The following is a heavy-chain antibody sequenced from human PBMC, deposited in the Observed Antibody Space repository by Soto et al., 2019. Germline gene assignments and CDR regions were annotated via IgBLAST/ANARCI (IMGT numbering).Heavy chain of an antibody. CDR2: IYYSGST. D-gene: IGHD3-10*01. Sequence: SETLSLTCTVSGGSISSGDYYWSWIRQPPGKGLEWIGYIYYSGSTYYNPSPKSRVTISVDTSKNQFSLKLSSVTAADTAVYYCALDTYYYGSGSPGPWGQGTLVTVSS. J-gene: IGHJ5*02. CDR3: ALDTYYYGSGSPGP. V-gene: IGHV4-30-4*01. CDR1: GGSISSGDYY.